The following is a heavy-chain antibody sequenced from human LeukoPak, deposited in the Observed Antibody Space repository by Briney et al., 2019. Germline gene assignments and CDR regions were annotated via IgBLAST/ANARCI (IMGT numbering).Heavy chain of an antibody. J-gene: IGHJ4*02. Sequence: GGSLRLSCAASGFTFNSYDMHWVRQAPGKGLEWVSVIRYDGTEQSYADSVKGRFTISRDNSKNTVYLQMNSLRDEDTATYYCARDIWLGQNRFFDYWGQGTLVTVSS. D-gene: IGHD3-10*01. CDR1: GFTFNSYD. V-gene: IGHV3-33*08. CDR3: ARDIWLGQNRFFDY. CDR2: IRYDGTEQ.